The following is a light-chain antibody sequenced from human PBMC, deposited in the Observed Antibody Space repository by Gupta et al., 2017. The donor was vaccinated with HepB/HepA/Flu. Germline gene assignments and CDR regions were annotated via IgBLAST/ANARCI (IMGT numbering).Light chain of an antibody. V-gene: IGKV1-39*01. J-gene: IGKJ1*01. CDR1: QSISRF. Sequence: DIEMTQSQSSLSASVGDRVTITCRACQSISRFLNWYQQQQGKAPKRLIYTASTVESVVPSRVSGRELGSGSGTDFTLTISRLQPEDFATYYCQQSYRNPPTFGQGTK. CDR3: QQSYRNPPT. CDR2: TAS.